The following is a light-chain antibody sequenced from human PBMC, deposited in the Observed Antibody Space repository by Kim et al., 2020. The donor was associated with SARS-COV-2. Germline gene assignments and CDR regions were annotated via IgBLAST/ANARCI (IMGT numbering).Light chain of an antibody. CDR2: KAS. Sequence: AARPASVGDRVTITCRASQSISSWLAWYQQKPGKAPKLLIYKASSLESGVPSRFSGSGSGTEFTLTISSLQPDDFATYYCQQYGTFGQGTKVDSK. CDR3: QQYGT. J-gene: IGKJ1*01. V-gene: IGKV1-5*03. CDR1: QSISSW.